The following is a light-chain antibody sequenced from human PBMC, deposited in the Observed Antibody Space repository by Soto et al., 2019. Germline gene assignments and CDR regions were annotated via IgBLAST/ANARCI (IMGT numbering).Light chain of an antibody. CDR1: SSDVGGYDY. CDR2: EVS. V-gene: IGLV2-14*01. J-gene: IGLJ1*01. Sequence: QSALTQPASVSGSPGQSITISCTGTSSDVGGYDYVSWYQLHPGKASKLMIFEVSNRPSGVSYRFSGSKSGNTASLTISGLQAEDEADYYCFSYAGDSVYVFGTGTKVTVL. CDR3: FSYAGDSVYV.